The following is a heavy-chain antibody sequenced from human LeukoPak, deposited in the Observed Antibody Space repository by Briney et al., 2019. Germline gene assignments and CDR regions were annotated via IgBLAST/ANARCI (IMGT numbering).Heavy chain of an antibody. D-gene: IGHD2-2*01. V-gene: IGHV1-69*13. CDR2: IIPIFGTA. Sequence: ASVKVSCKASGGTFSSYAISWVRQAPGQGLEWMGGIIPIFGTANYAQKFQGRVTITADESTSTAYMGLSSLRSEDTAVYYCARAGCSSTSCYNWFDPWGQGTLVTVSS. J-gene: IGHJ5*02. CDR3: ARAGCSSTSCYNWFDP. CDR1: GGTFSSYA.